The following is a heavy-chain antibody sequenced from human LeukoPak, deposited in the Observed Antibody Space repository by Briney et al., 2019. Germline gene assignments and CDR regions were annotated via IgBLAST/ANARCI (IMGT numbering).Heavy chain of an antibody. D-gene: IGHD3-10*01. J-gene: IGHJ5*02. V-gene: IGHV1-8*01. CDR1: GYTFTSYD. Sequence: ASVKVSCKASGYTFTSYDINWVRQATGQGLEWMGWMNPNSGNTGYAQKFQGRVTMTRNTSISTAYMELSSLRSEDTAVYYCARARAMVRGVKEWHWFDPWGQGTLATVSS. CDR3: ARARAMVRGVKEWHWFDP. CDR2: MNPNSGNT.